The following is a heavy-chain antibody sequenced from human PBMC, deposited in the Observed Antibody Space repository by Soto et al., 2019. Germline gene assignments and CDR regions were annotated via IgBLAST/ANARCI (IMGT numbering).Heavy chain of an antibody. CDR1: GGSISSSSYY. CDR3: ARLVGDILTGYYPVRWFDP. D-gene: IGHD3-9*01. Sequence: SETLSLTCTVSGGSISSSSYYWGWIRQPPGKGLEWIGSIYYSGSTYYNPSLKSRVTISVDTSKNQFSLKLSSVTAADTAVYYCARLVGDILTGYYPVRWFDPWGQGTLVTVSS. V-gene: IGHV4-39*01. CDR2: IYYSGST. J-gene: IGHJ5*02.